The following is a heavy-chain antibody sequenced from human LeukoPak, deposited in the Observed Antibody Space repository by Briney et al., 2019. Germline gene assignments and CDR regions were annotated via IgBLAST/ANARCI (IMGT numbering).Heavy chain of an antibody. J-gene: IGHJ4*02. V-gene: IGHV3-30-3*01. Sequence: GGSLRLSCAASGFTFSSYAMHWVRQAPGKGLEWVAVISYDGSNKYYADSVKGRFTISRDNSKNTLYLQMNSLRAEDTAVYYCARVGGYYDSSGYYYWGQGTLVTVSS. CDR1: GFTFSSYA. D-gene: IGHD3-22*01. CDR3: ARVGGYYDSSGYYY. CDR2: ISYDGSNK.